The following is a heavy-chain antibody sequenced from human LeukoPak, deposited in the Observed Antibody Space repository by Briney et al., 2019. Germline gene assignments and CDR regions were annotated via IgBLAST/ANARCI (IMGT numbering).Heavy chain of an antibody. D-gene: IGHD5-12*01. Sequence: GASVKVSCKASGYSFTDYSLQWVRQAPGQRLEWMGWIHGDNGDTKYSQKFQGRLTITRDTSANTAYLDLSSLESEDTAFYYCARVRGYSAFGPWGQGTLATVSS. CDR3: ARVRGYSAFGP. V-gene: IGHV1-3*01. J-gene: IGHJ4*02. CDR1: GYSFTDYS. CDR2: IHGDNGDT.